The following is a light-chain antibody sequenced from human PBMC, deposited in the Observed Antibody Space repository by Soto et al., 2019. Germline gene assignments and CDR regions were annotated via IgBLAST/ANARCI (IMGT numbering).Light chain of an antibody. CDR3: TSYASGSSHVV. V-gene: IGLV2-14*01. CDR1: SSDIGGYDY. Sequence: QSALTQPASVSGSPGKSITLSCTGTSSDIGGYDYVSWYQRHPGKAPKLIIYDVNNRPSGVSNRFSGSKSCNTASLTISGLQAEDEADYYCTSYASGSSHVVFGGGTKLTVL. CDR2: DVN. J-gene: IGLJ2*01.